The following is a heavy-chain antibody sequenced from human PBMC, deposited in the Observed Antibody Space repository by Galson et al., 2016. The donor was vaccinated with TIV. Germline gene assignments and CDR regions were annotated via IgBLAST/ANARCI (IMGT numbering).Heavy chain of an antibody. CDR3: ARSEYSYGKYYYYYYMDV. D-gene: IGHD5-18*01. V-gene: IGHV1-69*13. CDR2: IIPIFGTA. J-gene: IGHJ6*03. Sequence: SVKVSCKASGGTFSSYAISWVRQAPGQGLEWMGGIIPIFGTANYAQKFQGRVTITADESTSTAYMELSSLRSEDTAVFYCARSEYSYGKYYYYYYMDVMGKGTTVIVSS. CDR1: GGTFSSYA.